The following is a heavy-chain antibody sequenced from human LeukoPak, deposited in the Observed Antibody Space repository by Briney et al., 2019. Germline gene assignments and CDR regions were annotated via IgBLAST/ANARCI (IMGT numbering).Heavy chain of an antibody. Sequence: SETLSLTCTVSGYSISSTYYGAWIRQPPGKGLEWVATISHSGSTYYTPSLESRLTISLDTSRNHFSLRLSSVTAADTAVYYCARVNAPVATFDYWGLGTLVAVSS. CDR1: GYSISSTYY. CDR2: ISHSGST. J-gene: IGHJ4*02. V-gene: IGHV4-38-2*02. D-gene: IGHD1-1*01. CDR3: ARVNAPVATFDY.